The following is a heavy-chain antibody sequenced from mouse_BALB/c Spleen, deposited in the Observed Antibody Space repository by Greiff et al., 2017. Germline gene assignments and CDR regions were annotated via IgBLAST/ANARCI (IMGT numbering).Heavy chain of an antibody. V-gene: IGHV5-4*02. Sequence: EVKLVESGGGLVKPGGSLKLSCAASGFTFSDYYMYWVRQTPEKRLEWVATISDGGSYTYYPDSVKGRFTISRDNAKNNLYLQMSSLKSEDTAMYYCAREMGRGGYAMDYWGQGTSVTVSS. CDR1: GFTFSDYY. CDR2: ISDGGSYT. CDR3: AREMGRGGYAMDY. J-gene: IGHJ4*01. D-gene: IGHD4-1*01.